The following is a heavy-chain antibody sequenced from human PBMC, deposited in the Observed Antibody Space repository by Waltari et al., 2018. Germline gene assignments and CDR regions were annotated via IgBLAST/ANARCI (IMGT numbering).Heavy chain of an antibody. CDR3: ERGRDKEGYYYYYGMDV. J-gene: IGHJ6*02. CDR2: IIPILGIA. V-gene: IGHV1-69*09. Sequence: QVQLVQSGAEVKKPGSSVKVSCKASGGTFSSYAISWVRQAPGQGLEWMGRIIPILGIANYAQKFQGRVTITADKSTSTAYMELSSLRSEDTAVYYCERGRDKEGYYYYYGMDVWGQGTTVTVSS. CDR1: GGTFSSYA.